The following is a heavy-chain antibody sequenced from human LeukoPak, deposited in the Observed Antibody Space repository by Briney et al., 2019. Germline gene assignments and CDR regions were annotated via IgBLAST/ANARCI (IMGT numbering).Heavy chain of an antibody. Sequence: PSETLSLTCAVYGGSFSGYYWSWIRQPPGKGLEWIGEINHSGSTNYNPSLKSRVTISVDTSKNQFSLKLSSVTAADTAVYYCARLSVSLLWFGELSKKYAFDIWGQGTMVTVSS. J-gene: IGHJ3*02. D-gene: IGHD3-10*01. CDR1: GGSFSGYY. CDR2: INHSGST. V-gene: IGHV4-34*01. CDR3: ARLSVSLLWFGELSKKYAFDI.